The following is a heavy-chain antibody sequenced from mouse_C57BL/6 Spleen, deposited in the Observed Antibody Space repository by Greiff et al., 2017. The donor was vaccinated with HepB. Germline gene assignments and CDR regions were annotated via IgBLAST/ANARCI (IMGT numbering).Heavy chain of an antibody. CDR3: ARGYYGYFDY. CDR1: GFTFSDYG. Sequence: EVKVEESGGGLVKPGGSLKLSCAASGFTFSDYGMHWVRQAPEKGLEWVAYISSGSSTIYYADTVKGRFTISRDNAKNTLFLQMTSLRSEDTAMYYCARGYYGYFDYWGQGTTLTVSS. V-gene: IGHV5-17*01. J-gene: IGHJ2*01. CDR2: ISSGSSTI. D-gene: IGHD1-1*01.